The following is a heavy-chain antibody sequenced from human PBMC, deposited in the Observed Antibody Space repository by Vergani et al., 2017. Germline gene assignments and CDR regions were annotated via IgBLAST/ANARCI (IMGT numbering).Heavy chain of an antibody. D-gene: IGHD2-2*01. J-gene: IGHJ1*01. V-gene: IGHV4-39*01. Sequence: QLQLQESGPGLVKPSETLSLTCTVSGGSISSSSYYWGWIRQPPGKGLEWIGSIYYSGSTYYNPSLKSRVTISVDTSKNQFSLKLSSVTAADTAVYYCARQGGDILVVPATLYFQHWGQGTLVTVSS. CDR2: IYYSGST. CDR3: ARQGGDILVVPATLYFQH. CDR1: GGSISSSSYY.